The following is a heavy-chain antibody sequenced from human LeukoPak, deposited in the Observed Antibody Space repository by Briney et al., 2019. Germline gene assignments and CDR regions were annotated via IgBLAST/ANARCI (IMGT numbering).Heavy chain of an antibody. V-gene: IGHV3-23*01. CDR1: GFTFSSYA. J-gene: IGHJ6*03. CDR2: ISGSGGST. Sequence: GGSLRLSCAASGFTFSSYAMSWVRQAPGKGLEWVSAISGSGGSTYYADSVKGRFTISRDNSKNTLYLQMNSLRAEDTAVYYCATHYYRFLEWYPRLERYYMDVWGKGTTVTVSS. CDR3: ATHYYRFLEWYPRLERYYMDV. D-gene: IGHD3-3*01.